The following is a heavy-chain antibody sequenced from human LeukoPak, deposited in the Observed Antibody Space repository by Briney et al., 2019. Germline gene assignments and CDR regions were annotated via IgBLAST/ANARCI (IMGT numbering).Heavy chain of an antibody. CDR2: IYYSGST. CDR1: GCSISSYY. J-gene: IGHJ6*02. Sequence: SETLSLTCTVSGCSISSYYWSWIRQPPGKGLEWIGYIYYSGSTNYNPSLKSRVTISVDTSKNQFSLKLSSVTAADTAVYYCARAPSLWSGGDVWGQGTAVTVSS. CDR3: ARAPSLWSGGDV. D-gene: IGHD3-10*01. V-gene: IGHV4-59*01.